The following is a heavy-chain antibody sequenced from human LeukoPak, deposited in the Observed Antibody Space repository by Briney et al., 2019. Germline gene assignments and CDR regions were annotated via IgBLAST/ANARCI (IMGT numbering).Heavy chain of an antibody. D-gene: IGHD1-26*01. CDR1: GGSISSSGYY. J-gene: IGHJ6*03. CDR3: ARWQVGATPYSYFYMDV. Sequence: SETLSLTCTVSGGSISSSGYYWGWIRQPPGKGLEWIGSLFYGGSTYNNPSLKSRVTISVDTSKTQFSLRLSSVTAADTAVYYCARWQVGATPYSYFYMDVWGKGTTVAVSS. CDR2: LFYGGST. V-gene: IGHV4-39*01.